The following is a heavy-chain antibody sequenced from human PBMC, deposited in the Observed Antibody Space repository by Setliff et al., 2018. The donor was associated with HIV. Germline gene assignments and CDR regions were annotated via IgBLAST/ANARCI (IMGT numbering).Heavy chain of an antibody. D-gene: IGHD3-10*01. CDR1: GYSISNGYY. J-gene: IGHJ4*02. Sequence: LSLTCALSGYSISNGYYWGWIRQPSGKGLEWIGSIYHSGSTFYNPSLRSRVTILVDTSQAQFSLRLTSVTAADTAVYYCAARNSGNPTRHFDYWGQGTLVTVSS. CDR3: AARNSGNPTRHFDY. CDR2: IYHSGST. V-gene: IGHV4-38-2*01.